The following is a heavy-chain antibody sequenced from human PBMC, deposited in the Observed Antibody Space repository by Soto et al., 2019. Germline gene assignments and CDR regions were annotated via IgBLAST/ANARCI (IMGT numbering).Heavy chain of an antibody. CDR1: GGSISSSSYY. Sequence: SETLSLTCTVSGGSISSSSYYWGWIRQPPGKGLEWIGSIYYSGSTYYNPSLKSRVTISVDTSKNQFSLKLSSVTAADTAVYYCARMEVKYSSSWGDYWGQGTLVTVSS. D-gene: IGHD6-13*01. CDR2: IYYSGST. CDR3: ARMEVKYSSSWGDY. J-gene: IGHJ4*02. V-gene: IGHV4-39*01.